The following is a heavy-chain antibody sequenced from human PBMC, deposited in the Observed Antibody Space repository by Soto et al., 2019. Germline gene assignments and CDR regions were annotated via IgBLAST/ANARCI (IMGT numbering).Heavy chain of an antibody. V-gene: IGHV3-30-3*01. D-gene: IGHD6-6*01. CDR2: ISYDGSNK. CDR3: ARVGLYSSSGVGYYGMDV. J-gene: IGHJ6*02. CDR1: GFTFSSYA. Sequence: GGSLRLSCAASGFTFSSYAMHWVRQAPGKGLEWVAVISYDGSNKYYADSVKGRFTISRDNSKNTLYLQMNSLRAEDTAVYYCARVGLYSSSGVGYYGMDVWGQGTTVTVSS.